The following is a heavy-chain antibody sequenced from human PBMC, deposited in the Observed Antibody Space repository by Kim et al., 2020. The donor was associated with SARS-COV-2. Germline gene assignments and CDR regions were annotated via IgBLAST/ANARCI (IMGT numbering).Heavy chain of an antibody. J-gene: IGHJ4*02. V-gene: IGHV3-33*05. CDR2: STYEGRNE. D-gene: IGHD6-19*01. Sequence: GGSLRLSCATSGFTLRVHGIHWVRQAPGRGLEWVAVSTYEGRNEKYADSVKGRFTISRDTSKNRLYLQMSSLRVEDTAVYYCARDGGSGWSPSYYFDNWGQGTLVTVSS. CDR3: ARDGGSGWSPSYYFDN. CDR1: GFTLRVHG.